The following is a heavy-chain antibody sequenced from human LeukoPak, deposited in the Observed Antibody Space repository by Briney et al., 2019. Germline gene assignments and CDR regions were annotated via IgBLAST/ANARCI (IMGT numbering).Heavy chain of an antibody. CDR2: IYYSGST. D-gene: IGHD2-15*01. J-gene: IGHJ6*03. CDR3: ARSGASADNYYYYYMDV. Sequence: SETLSLTCTVSGGSIRSHYWSWIRHPPGKGLEWIGYIYYSGSTKYNPSLKSRVTISVDPSKNQFSLKLSSVTAADTAVYYCARSGASADNYYYYYMDVWGKGNTVTVSS. CDR1: GGSIRSHY. V-gene: IGHV4-59*11.